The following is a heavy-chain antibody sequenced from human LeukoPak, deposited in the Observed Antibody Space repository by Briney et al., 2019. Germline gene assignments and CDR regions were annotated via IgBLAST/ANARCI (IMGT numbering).Heavy chain of an antibody. Sequence: ASVKVSCKVSGYTLTELSMHWVRQAPGKGLEWMGGFDPEDGETIYAQKFQGRVTMTEDTSTDTAYMELSSLRSEDTAVYYCATDRMYSSSSDYYYYMDVWGKGTTVTVSS. CDR2: FDPEDGET. V-gene: IGHV1-24*01. D-gene: IGHD6-6*01. CDR1: GYTLTELS. J-gene: IGHJ6*03. CDR3: ATDRMYSSSSDYYYYMDV.